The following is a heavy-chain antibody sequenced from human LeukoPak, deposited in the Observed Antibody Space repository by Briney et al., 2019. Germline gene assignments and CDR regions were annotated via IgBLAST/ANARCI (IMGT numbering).Heavy chain of an antibody. J-gene: IGHJ2*01. D-gene: IGHD3-3*01. CDR2: IYHSGST. CDR1: GGSISRSNW. V-gene: IGHV4-4*02. CDR3: AREDYDDSGAWYFDL. Sequence: PSETLSLTCAVSGGSISRSNWWSWVRQPPGKGLEWIGEIYHSGSTNYNPSLKSRVTISVDKSKNQFSLKLSSVTAAGTAVYYCAREDYDDSGAWYFDLWGRGTLVTVSS.